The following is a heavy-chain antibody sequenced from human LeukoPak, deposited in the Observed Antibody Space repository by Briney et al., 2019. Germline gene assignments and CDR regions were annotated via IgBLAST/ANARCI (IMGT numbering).Heavy chain of an antibody. CDR3: GRIPAAGSLKGSFDI. Sequence: GESLKISCKGSEYSFSNYWLGWVRQMPGKGLEWMGIIYPDDSDTRYSPSFQGQVTISADKSISTAYLQWSSLKASDSAMYYCGRIPAAGSLKGSFDIWGQGTMVTVSS. D-gene: IGHD6-13*01. CDR1: EYSFSNYW. J-gene: IGHJ3*02. V-gene: IGHV5-51*01. CDR2: IYPDDSDT.